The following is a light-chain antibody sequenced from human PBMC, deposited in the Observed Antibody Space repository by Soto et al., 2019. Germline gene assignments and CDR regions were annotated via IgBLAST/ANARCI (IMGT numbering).Light chain of an antibody. Sequence: ESVLTQSPGTLSLSPGERATLSCRASQSVSSNYLAWYQQKPGQAPRLLIYGASSRATGIPDRFSGSGSGTDFTLPISRLEPEDFAVYYCQQYGSSPPWTFGQGTRLAIK. V-gene: IGKV3-20*01. J-gene: IGKJ5*01. CDR2: GAS. CDR3: QQYGSSPPWT. CDR1: QSVSSNY.